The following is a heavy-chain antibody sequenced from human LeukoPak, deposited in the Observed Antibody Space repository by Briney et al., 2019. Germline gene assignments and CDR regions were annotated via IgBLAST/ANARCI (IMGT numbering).Heavy chain of an antibody. J-gene: IGHJ4*02. V-gene: IGHV4-38-2*01. CDR1: GYSISSGYY. CDR3: ASGYTLDY. D-gene: IGHD5-12*01. Sequence: PSETLSLTCAVSGYSISSGYYWGWIRQPPGKGLEWIGSIYHRGSTYYNPSLKSRVTISVDTSKNQFSLKLSSVTAADTAVYYCASGYTLDYWGQGTLVTVSS. CDR2: IYHRGST.